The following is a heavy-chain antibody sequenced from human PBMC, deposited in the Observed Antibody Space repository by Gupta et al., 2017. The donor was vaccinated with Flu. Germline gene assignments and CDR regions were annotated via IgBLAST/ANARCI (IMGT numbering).Heavy chain of an antibody. J-gene: IGHJ4*02. V-gene: IGHV3-33*01. D-gene: IGHD1-26*01. Sequence: QVQLVESGGGVVQPGRSLRLSCAASGFTFSSYRMHWVRQAPGKGLEWVAVIWYDGSNKYYADSVKGRFTISRDNSKNTLYLQMNSLRAEDTAVYYCARVGEWSGSYLDYWGQGTLVTVSS. CDR3: ARVGEWSGSYLDY. CDR2: IWYDGSNK. CDR1: GFTFSSYR.